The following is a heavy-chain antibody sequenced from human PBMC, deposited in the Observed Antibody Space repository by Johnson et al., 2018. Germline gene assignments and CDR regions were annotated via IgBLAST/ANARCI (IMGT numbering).Heavy chain of an antibody. CDR1: GFTFSSFA. V-gene: IGHV3-30*03. J-gene: IGHJ6*03. Sequence: QVQLQESGGGVVQPGRSLRLSCAASGFTFSSFAIHWVRQAPGKGLEWVAVISYDGSNIYYADSVKGRFTISRDNSKNTLYLQMNSLRAEDTAVDSCARSSRMISLTYYYMDVWGKGTTVTVSS. D-gene: IGHD3-16*01. CDR3: ARSSRMISLTYYYMDV. CDR2: ISYDGSNI.